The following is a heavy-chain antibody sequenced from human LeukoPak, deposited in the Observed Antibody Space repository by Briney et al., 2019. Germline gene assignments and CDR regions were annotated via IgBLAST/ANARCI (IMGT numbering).Heavy chain of an antibody. J-gene: IGHJ4*02. CDR2: IYSGDSDT. CDR3: ARSTMVRGVISLFDY. Sequence: PGESLKISCKGSGYSFTSYWIGWVRQMPGKGLEWMGIIYSGDSDTRYSPSFQGQVTISADKSTSTAYLQWSSLKASDTAMYYCARSTMVRGVISLFDYWGQGTLVTVSS. D-gene: IGHD3-10*01. CDR1: GYSFTSYW. V-gene: IGHV5-51*01.